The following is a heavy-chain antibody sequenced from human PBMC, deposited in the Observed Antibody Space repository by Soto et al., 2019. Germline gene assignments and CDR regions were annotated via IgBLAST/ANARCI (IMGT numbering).Heavy chain of an antibody. CDR2: IYPGDSDT. Sequence: GESLKISCKGSGYRFTSYWIGWVRQMPGKGLEWMGIIYPGDSDTRYSPSFQGQVTISADKSISTAYLQWSSLKASDTAMYYCARANYDILTGHDAFDIWGQGTMVTVSS. CDR1: GYRFTSYW. D-gene: IGHD3-9*01. J-gene: IGHJ3*02. CDR3: ARANYDILTGHDAFDI. V-gene: IGHV5-51*01.